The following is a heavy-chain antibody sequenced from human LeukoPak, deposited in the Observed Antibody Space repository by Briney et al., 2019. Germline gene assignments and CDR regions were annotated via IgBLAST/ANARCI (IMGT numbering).Heavy chain of an antibody. CDR2: IYYSGST. CDR3: ARDRVAAAGQQGDAFDI. J-gene: IGHJ3*02. CDR1: GGSISSYY. V-gene: IGHV4-59*01. D-gene: IGHD6-13*01. Sequence: PSETLSLTCTVSGGSISSYYWSWIRQPPGKGLEWIGYIYYSGSTNYNPSLKSRVTISVDTSKNQFSLKLSSVTAADTAVYYCARDRVAAAGQQGDAFDIWGQGTMVTVSS.